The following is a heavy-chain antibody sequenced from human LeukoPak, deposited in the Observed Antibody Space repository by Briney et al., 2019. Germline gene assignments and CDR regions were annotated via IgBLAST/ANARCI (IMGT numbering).Heavy chain of an antibody. CDR2: INPNSGGT. V-gene: IGHV1-2*02. CDR3: ARPMYYYDSSGHDY. J-gene: IGHJ4*02. Sequence: ASVKVSCKASGYTFTGYYMHWVRQAPGQGLGWMGWINPNSGGTNYAQKFQGRVTMTRDTSISTAYMELSRLRSDDTAVYYCARPMYYYDSSGHDYWGQGTLVTVSS. CDR1: GYTFTGYY. D-gene: IGHD3-22*01.